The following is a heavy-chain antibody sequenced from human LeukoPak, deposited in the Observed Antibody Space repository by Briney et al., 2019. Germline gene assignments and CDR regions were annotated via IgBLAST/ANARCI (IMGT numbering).Heavy chain of an antibody. CDR1: GGSFSGYY. D-gene: IGHD2-15*01. Sequence: SETLSLTCAVYGGSFSGYYWSWIRQPPGKGLEWIGEINHSGSTNYNPSLKSRVTISVDTSKNQFSLKLSSVTAADTAVYYCARDIDGPYYYYMDVWGKGTTVTVSS. V-gene: IGHV4-34*01. CDR2: INHSGST. CDR3: ARDIDGPYYYYMDV. J-gene: IGHJ6*03.